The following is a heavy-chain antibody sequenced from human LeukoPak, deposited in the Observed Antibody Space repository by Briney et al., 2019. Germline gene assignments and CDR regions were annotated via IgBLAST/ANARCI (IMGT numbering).Heavy chain of an antibody. V-gene: IGHV3-30-3*01. CDR1: GFTFSSYA. J-gene: IGHJ4*02. CDR3: AKGFPTRGYFDS. D-gene: IGHD5-12*01. Sequence: GGSLRLSCAASGFTFSSYAMHWARQAPGKGLEWVAVISYDGSNKYYADSVKGRFTISRDNSKNTLYLQMNSLRVEDTAVYYCAKGFPTRGYFDSWGQGILVIVSS. CDR2: ISYDGSNK.